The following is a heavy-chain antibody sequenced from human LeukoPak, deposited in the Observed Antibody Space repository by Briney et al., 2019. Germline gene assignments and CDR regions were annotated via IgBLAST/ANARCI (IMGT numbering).Heavy chain of an antibody. J-gene: IGHJ4*02. D-gene: IGHD2/OR15-2a*01. V-gene: IGHV4-59*02. Sequence: SETLSLTCAVSGVSVSNSHWNWIRQFPGKGLEWIGCLSYTGKTDYNPSLSSRVTISLGTSNNQVSLKLKSVTAAGTAVYYCSEGYFEPFDHWGPGTLVTVSS. CDR1: GVSVSNSH. CDR2: LSYTGKT. CDR3: SEGYFEPFDH.